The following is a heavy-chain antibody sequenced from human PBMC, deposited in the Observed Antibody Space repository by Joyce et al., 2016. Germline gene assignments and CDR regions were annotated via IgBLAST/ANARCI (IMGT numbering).Heavy chain of an antibody. V-gene: IGHV4-34*01. J-gene: IGHJ4*02. CDR1: GGPFRVFC. CDR2: SNNSGVT. D-gene: IGHD6-19*01. CDR3: ARSQWLAPLMY. Sequence: QVQLQQWGAGLLKPSETLSLTCAVSGGPFRVFCWNWVRQPPGKGLEWIGDSNNSGVTNYNPSLKTRGTFSVDTSKNQFSLKLTSLSAADTAVYYCARSQWLAPLMYWGQGTPVTVSS.